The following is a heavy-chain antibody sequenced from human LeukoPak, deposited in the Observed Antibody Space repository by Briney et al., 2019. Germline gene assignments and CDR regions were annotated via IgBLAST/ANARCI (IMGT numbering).Heavy chain of an antibody. J-gene: IGHJ5*02. CDR3: AKDRHPVVITRYNWFDP. D-gene: IGHD3-22*01. V-gene: IGHV3-23*01. CDR1: GFTFSSYA. CDR2: ISGSGGST. Sequence: PGGSLRLSCAASGFTFSSYAMSWVRQAPGKGLEWVSAISGSGGSTYYADSVKGRFTISRDNSKNTLYLQMNSLRAKDKAAYDCAKDRHPVVITRYNWFDPWGQGTLVTVSS.